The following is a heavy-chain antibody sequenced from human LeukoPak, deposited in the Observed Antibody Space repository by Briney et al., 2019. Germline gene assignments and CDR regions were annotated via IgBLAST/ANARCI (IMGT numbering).Heavy chain of an antibody. V-gene: IGHV1-2*02. CDR3: ARDLYSSGWGGWFDP. D-gene: IGHD6-19*01. CDR1: GYTFTDYY. CDR2: INPNSAVT. J-gene: IGHJ5*02. Sequence: ASVNVSCKASGYTFTDYYMHWVRQAPGQGLEWMGWINPNSAVTSYAQKFQGRVTMTRDTSISTAYMELSRLRSDDTAVYYCARDLYSSGWGGWFDPWGQGTLVTVSS.